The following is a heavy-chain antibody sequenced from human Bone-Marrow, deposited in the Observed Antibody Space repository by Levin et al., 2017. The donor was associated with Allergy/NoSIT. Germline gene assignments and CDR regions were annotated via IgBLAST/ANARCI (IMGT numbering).Heavy chain of an antibody. CDR2: IYYSGST. V-gene: IGHV4-59*01. Sequence: SQTLSLTCTVSDDSISGYYWTWIRQPPGKGLEWIGHIYYSGSTSYNPSLTSRVTISVGSSKNQFSLNLNSVTAADTAVYYCARGLVETSRYTHGYWGQGTLVTVSA. CDR1: DDSISGYY. D-gene: IGHD3-16*02. J-gene: IGHJ4*02. CDR3: ARGLVETSRYTHGY.